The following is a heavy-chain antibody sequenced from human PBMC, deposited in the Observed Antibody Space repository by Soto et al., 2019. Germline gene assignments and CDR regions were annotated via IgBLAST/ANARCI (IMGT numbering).Heavy chain of an antibody. D-gene: IGHD5-12*01. Sequence: LSLTCTVSNGSISTFYWSWIRQPPGRSLEWIGHIYYTGSPTYNPSLKSRVTISENTSKKTVSLTLVSVTAEDTAVYYCARSRSTRQPFDYWGRGTLVTVSS. CDR3: ARSRSTRQPFDY. V-gene: IGHV4-59*01. CDR2: IYYTGSP. J-gene: IGHJ4*02. CDR1: NGSISTFY.